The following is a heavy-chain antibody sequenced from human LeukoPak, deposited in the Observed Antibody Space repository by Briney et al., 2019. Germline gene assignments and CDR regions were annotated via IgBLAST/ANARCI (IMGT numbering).Heavy chain of an antibody. D-gene: IGHD4-17*01. J-gene: IGHJ4*02. Sequence: NPSETLSLTCAVSGYSISSGYYWGWIRQPPGQGLEWIGSICHSGRSYYNPSLRHRVPISVDTSKNQSSLKLSSVTAADTAVYYCAAGDYGDYLFDYGGQGTLVTVSS. V-gene: IGHV4-38-2*01. CDR3: AAGDYGDYLFDY. CDR1: GYSISSGYY. CDR2: ICHSGRS.